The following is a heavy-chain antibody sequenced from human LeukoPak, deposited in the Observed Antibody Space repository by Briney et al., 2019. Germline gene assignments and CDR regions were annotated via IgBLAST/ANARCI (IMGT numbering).Heavy chain of an antibody. CDR3: AKDLFRKSGSYSY. J-gene: IGHJ4*02. Sequence: HPGGSLRLSCAASGFTFSSYAMSWVRQAPGKGLEWVSAISGSGGSTYYADSVKGRFTISRDNSKNTLYLQMNNLRAEDTAVYYCAKDLFRKSGSYSYWGQGTLVTVSS. D-gene: IGHD1-26*01. CDR2: ISGSGGST. V-gene: IGHV3-23*01. CDR1: GFTFSSYA.